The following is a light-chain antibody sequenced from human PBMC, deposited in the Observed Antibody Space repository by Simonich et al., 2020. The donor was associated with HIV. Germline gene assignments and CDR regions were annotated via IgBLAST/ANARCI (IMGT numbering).Light chain of an antibody. CDR1: QSVLYSSNNKNY. V-gene: IGKV4-1*01. J-gene: IGKJ1*01. CDR2: WAS. Sequence: DIVMTQSPDSLAVSLGERATINCKSNQSVLYSSNNKNYLAWYQQKPGQPPKLLIYWASTRESGVPDRFSGSGSGTDFTLTISSLQAEDVAVYYCQQYNNWPPWTFGQGTKVEIK. CDR3: QQYNNWPPWT.